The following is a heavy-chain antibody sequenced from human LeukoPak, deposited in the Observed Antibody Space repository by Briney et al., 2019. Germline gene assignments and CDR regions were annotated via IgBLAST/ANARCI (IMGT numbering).Heavy chain of an antibody. CDR1: GFTVSSNY. CDR3: AREGWFGEFGFDY. D-gene: IGHD3-10*01. V-gene: IGHV3-66*01. J-gene: IGHJ4*02. CDR2: IYSGGST. Sequence: PGGSLRLSCAAYGFTVSSNYMSWVRQAPGKGLEWVSVIYSGGSTYYADSVKGRFTISRDNAKNSLYLQMNSLRAEDTAVYYCAREGWFGEFGFDYWGQGTLVTVSS.